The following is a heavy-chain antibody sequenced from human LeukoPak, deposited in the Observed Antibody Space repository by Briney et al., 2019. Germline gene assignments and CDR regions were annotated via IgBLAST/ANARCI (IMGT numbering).Heavy chain of an antibody. CDR3: AWEGSSSRPAEAYDI. D-gene: IGHD6-13*01. J-gene: IGHJ3*02. Sequence: GGSLRLSCAASGFTFTTYAIHWVRQAPGKGLEWVAVISYDGGKQFYADSVKGRFTISRDNSRNTLFLQMNSLRVEDTAIYYCAWEGSSSRPAEAYDIWGQATKVTV. CDR2: ISYDGGKQ. V-gene: IGHV3-30*04. CDR1: GFTFTTYA.